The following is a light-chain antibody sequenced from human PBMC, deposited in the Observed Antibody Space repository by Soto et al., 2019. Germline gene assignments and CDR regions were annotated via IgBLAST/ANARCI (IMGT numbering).Light chain of an antibody. CDR2: EGS. CDR1: SSDVGSYNL. V-gene: IGLV2-23*01. J-gene: IGLJ1*01. CDR3: CSYAGSSRV. Sequence: QSVLTHPASVSGSPGQSITISCTGTSSDVGSYNLVSWYQQHPGKAPKLMIYEGSKRPSGVSNRFSGSKSGNTASLTISGLQAEDEADYYCCSYAGSSRVFGTGTKLTVL.